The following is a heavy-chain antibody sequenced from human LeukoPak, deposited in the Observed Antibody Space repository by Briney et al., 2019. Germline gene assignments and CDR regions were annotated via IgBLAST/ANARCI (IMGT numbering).Heavy chain of an antibody. D-gene: IGHD2-2*01. Sequence: SGPTLVNPTQTLTLTCTFSGSSLSTSGVGVGWIRQPPGKALEWLALIYWNDDKRYSPSLKSRLTITKDTSKNQVVLTMTNMDPVDTATYYCAHRPSLYCSSTSCYHEFDYWGQGTLVTVSS. J-gene: IGHJ4*02. CDR1: GSSLSTSGVG. CDR3: AHRPSLYCSSTSCYHEFDY. V-gene: IGHV2-5*01. CDR2: IYWNDDK.